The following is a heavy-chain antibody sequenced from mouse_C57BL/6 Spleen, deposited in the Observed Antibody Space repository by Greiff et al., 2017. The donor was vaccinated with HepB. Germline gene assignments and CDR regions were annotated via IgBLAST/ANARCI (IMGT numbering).Heavy chain of an antibody. J-gene: IGHJ2*01. Sequence: VQLKESGAELVRPGTSVKVSCKASGYAFTNYLIEWVKQRPGQGLEWIGVINPGSGGTNYNEKFKGKATLTADKSSSTAYMQLSSLTSEDSAVYFCARGAGWLLRDYWGQGTTLTVSS. CDR3: ARGAGWLLRDY. CDR1: GYAFTNYL. CDR2: INPGSGGT. V-gene: IGHV1-54*01. D-gene: IGHD2-3*01.